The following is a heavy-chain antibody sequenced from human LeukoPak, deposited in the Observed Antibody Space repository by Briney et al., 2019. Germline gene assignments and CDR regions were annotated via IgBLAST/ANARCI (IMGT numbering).Heavy chain of an antibody. J-gene: IGHJ4*02. D-gene: IGHD1-26*01. CDR1: GGSISSGGYY. CDR2: IYYSGST. V-gene: IGHV4-61*08. CDR3: ARTSIVGASDY. Sequence: SETLSLTCTVSGGSISSGGYYWSWIRQHPGKGLEWIGYIYYSGSTNYNPSLKSRVTISVDTSKNQFSLKLSSVTAADTAVYYCARTSIVGASDYWGQGTLVTVSS.